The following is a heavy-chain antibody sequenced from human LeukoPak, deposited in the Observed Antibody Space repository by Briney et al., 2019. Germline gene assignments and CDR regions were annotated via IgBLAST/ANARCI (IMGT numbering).Heavy chain of an antibody. Sequence: SVKVSFKASGYIFTCYVMSWVRQPPGQGLEWMGWSNTCTGNTNYAQNLQGRVTMTTDTSTSTAYMELRSVTSDETAVYYCARRSGSAGDVGYWGQGTLVTVSS. V-gene: IGHV1-18*01. CDR2: SNTCTGNT. CDR1: GYIFTCYV. CDR3: ARRSGSAGDVGY. J-gene: IGHJ4*02. D-gene: IGHD3-10*01.